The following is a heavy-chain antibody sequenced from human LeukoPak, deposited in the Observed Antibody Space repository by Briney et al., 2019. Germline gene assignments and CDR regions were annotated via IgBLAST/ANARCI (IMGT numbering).Heavy chain of an antibody. D-gene: IGHD3-22*01. V-gene: IGHV4-39*01. J-gene: IGHJ4*02. Sequence: SETLSLTCTVSGGSISSSSYYWGWIRQPPGKGLEWIGSIYYSVSTYYNPSLKSRVTISVDTSKNQFSLKLSSVTAADTAVYYCARSYDSSGYYLDYWGQGTLVTVSS. CDR3: ARSYDSSGYYLDY. CDR2: IYYSVST. CDR1: GGSISSSSYY.